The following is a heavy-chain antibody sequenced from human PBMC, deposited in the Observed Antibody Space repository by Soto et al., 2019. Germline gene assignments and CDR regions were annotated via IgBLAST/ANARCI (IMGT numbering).Heavy chain of an antibody. CDR1: GGSINSYY. D-gene: IGHD1-1*01. V-gene: IGHV4-59*12. J-gene: IGHJ4*02. CDR3: ASGGQTGPTTYKVDY. Sequence: PSGTLSLTWTVSGGSINSYYWSWIRQPPGKALEWIGYIYYSGSTNYIPSLESRVTMSVDTSKKKFSLNLCSVTAADTAMYYCASGGQTGPTTYKVDYWGQGTLVTVSS. CDR2: IYYSGST.